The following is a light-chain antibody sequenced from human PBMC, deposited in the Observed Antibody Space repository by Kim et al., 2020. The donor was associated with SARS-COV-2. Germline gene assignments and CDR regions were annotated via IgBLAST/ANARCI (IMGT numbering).Light chain of an antibody. CDR2: DVN. CDR3: TSFTTSFTHI. CDR1: SSDIGYSKY. V-gene: IGLV2-14*03. J-gene: IGLJ1*01. Sequence: QSALTQPASVSGSPRQSITISCTGSSSDIGYSKYVSWYQQHPGKAPKLVIYDVNIRPSGVSNRFSASKSGNTASLTISGLQAEDEADYYCTSFTTSFTHIFGPGTKVTVL.